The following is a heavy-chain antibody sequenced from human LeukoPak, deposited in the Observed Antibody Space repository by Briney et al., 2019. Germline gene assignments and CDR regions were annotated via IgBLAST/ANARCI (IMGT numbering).Heavy chain of an antibody. Sequence: PGGSLRLSCAASGFTFRVYDMTWVRQAPGKGLEWVAGISSTGGTTYYADSVRGRFTISRDNSRNTLYAQINSLRAEDTAVYYCAKARSQRNIYDASDIWGQGTTVTVSS. CDR3: AKARSQRNIYDASDI. CDR1: GFTFRVYD. J-gene: IGHJ3*02. V-gene: IGHV3-23*01. D-gene: IGHD1-1*01. CDR2: ISSTGGTT.